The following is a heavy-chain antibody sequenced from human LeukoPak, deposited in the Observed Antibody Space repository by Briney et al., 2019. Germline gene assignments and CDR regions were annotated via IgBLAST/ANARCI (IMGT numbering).Heavy chain of an antibody. D-gene: IGHD2-15*01. CDR3: ARVGLRYCSGGSCFTIDY. J-gene: IGHJ4*02. V-gene: IGHV1-2*02. CDR2: INPNSGDT. Sequence: ASVKVSCKASGYTFTGFYIHWVRQAPGQGLEWMGWINPNSGDTNYAQKFQGRVTMTRDTSISTAYMELSRLRSDDTAVYYCARVGLRYCSGGSCFTIDYWGQGTLVTVSS. CDR1: GYTFTGFY.